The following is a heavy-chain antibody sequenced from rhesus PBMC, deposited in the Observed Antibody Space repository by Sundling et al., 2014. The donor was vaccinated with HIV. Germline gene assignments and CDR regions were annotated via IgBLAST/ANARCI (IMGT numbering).Heavy chain of an antibody. D-gene: IGHD3-22*01. CDR1: GGSISSNY. CDR2: ISGSGGST. J-gene: IGHJ4*01. CDR3: ARSGIWGSDFDS. Sequence: QLQLQESGPGLVKPSETLSVACAVYGGSISSNYWSWIRQAPGKGLEWIGRISGSGGSTDYNPSLKSRVIISTDTSKNHFSLKLTSVTAADTAVYYCARSGIWGSDFDSWGQGVLVTVS. V-gene: IGHV4-173*01.